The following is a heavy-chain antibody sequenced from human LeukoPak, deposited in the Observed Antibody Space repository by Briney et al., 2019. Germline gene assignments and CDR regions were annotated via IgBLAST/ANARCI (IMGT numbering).Heavy chain of an antibody. J-gene: IGHJ3*02. CDR3: ARPLFFDYGDYHDAFDI. CDR2: IYNDGST. CDR1: GFTVSSNY. Sequence: GGSLRLSCAASGFTVSSNYMSWVRQAPGKGLEWVSVIYNDGSTYYADSVKGRFTISRDNSKNTLYLQMNSLSAEDTAVYYCARPLFFDYGDYHDAFDIWGQGTMVTVSS. D-gene: IGHD4-17*01. V-gene: IGHV3-53*01.